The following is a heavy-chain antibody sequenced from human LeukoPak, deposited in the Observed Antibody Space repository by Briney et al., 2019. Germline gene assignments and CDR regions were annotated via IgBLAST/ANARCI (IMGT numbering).Heavy chain of an antibody. CDR3: ARVGSFPYSGYYKYYYYMDV. CDR2: IYYGGST. CDR1: GGSISSHY. V-gene: IGHV4-59*11. J-gene: IGHJ6*03. D-gene: IGHD3-22*01. Sequence: SETLSLTCTASGGSISSHYWSWIRQPPGKGLEWIGYIYYGGSTNYNPSLKSRVTISVDTSKNQFSLKLSSVTAADTAVYYCARVGSFPYSGYYKYYYYMDVWGKGTTVTVSS.